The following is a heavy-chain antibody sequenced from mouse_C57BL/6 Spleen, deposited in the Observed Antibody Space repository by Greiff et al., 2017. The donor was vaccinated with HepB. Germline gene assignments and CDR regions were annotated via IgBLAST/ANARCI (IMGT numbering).Heavy chain of an antibody. D-gene: IGHD1-1*01. CDR3: ARSIYYYGNSLDY. CDR1: GYTFTDYY. J-gene: IGHJ2*01. Sequence: EVQLQQSGPELVKPGASVKISCKASGYTFTDYYMNWVKQSHGKSLEWIGDINPNNGGTSYNQKFKGKATLTVDKSSSTAYMELRSLTSEDSAVYYCARSIYYYGNSLDYWGQGTTLTVSS. CDR2: INPNNGGT. V-gene: IGHV1-26*01.